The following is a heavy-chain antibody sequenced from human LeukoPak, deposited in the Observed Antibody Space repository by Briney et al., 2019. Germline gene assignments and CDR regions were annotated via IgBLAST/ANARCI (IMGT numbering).Heavy chain of an antibody. CDR3: ARGKGVVVPAGIRYYYYGMDV. V-gene: IGHV4-34*01. CDR1: GGSFSGYY. Sequence: SETLSLTCAVYGGSFSGYYWSWIRQPPGKGLEWIGEINHSGSTNYNPSLESRVTISVDTSKNQFSLKLSSVAAADTAVYYCARGKGVVVPAGIRYYYYGMDVWGKGTTVTVSS. J-gene: IGHJ6*04. D-gene: IGHD2-2*02. CDR2: INHSGST.